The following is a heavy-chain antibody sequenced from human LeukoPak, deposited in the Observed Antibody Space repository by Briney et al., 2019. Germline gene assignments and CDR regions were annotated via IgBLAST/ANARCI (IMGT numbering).Heavy chain of an antibody. D-gene: IGHD2-21*02. Sequence: GGSLRLSCAASGLTVSTSYMSWVRQAPGKGLEWVSVIYSDGRTYYADSVKGRFTISRDSSKNTLNLQMNSLGAEDTAVYNCARGGGAFCGSDCYRNFDFWGQGTLVTVSS. CDR1: GLTVSTSY. CDR3: ARGGGAFCGSDCYRNFDF. V-gene: IGHV3-53*01. J-gene: IGHJ4*02. CDR2: IYSDGRT.